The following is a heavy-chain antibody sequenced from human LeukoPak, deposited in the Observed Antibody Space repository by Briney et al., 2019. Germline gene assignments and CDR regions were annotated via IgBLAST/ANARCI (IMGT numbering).Heavy chain of an antibody. V-gene: IGHV3-49*03. CDR1: GFTFGDHS. CDR3: TREIRYFDWFQADY. Sequence: PGGSLRHSCTASGFTFGDHSVSWFRQAPGKGLEWVGFIRSKAYGGTAEYAASVKGRFTISRDDSKSVAYLQMDSLKTEDTAVYYCTREIRYFDWFQADYWGQGTLVTVSS. J-gene: IGHJ4*02. CDR2: IRSKAYGGTA. D-gene: IGHD3-9*01.